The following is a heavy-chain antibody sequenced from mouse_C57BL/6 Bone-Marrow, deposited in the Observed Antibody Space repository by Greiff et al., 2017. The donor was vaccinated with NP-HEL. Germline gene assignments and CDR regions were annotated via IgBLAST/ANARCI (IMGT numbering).Heavy chain of an antibody. V-gene: IGHV14-4*01. Sequence: VQLQQSGAELVRPGASVKLSCTASGFNIKDDYMHWVKQRPEQGLEWIGWIDPENGDTEYASKFQGKATITAATSSNTASLQLSSLTSEDTAVYYCTTEVVAVIDYWGQGTTLTVSS. CDR1: GFNIKDDY. CDR3: TTEVVAVIDY. CDR2: IDPENGDT. D-gene: IGHD1-1*01. J-gene: IGHJ2*01.